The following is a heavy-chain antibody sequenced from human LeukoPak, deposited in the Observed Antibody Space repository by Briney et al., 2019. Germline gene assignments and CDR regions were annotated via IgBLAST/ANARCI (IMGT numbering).Heavy chain of an antibody. V-gene: IGHV4-59*10. Sequence: SETLSLTCAVYGGAFSGYYWSWIRQPAGKGLEWIGRIHPSGSTNYNASLKSRVTLSVDTSKNHFSPKLSSMTAADTAVYYCARGPPPDFDYWGRGTLVTVSS. CDR1: GGAFSGYY. CDR3: ARGPPPDFDY. J-gene: IGHJ4*02. CDR2: IHPSGST.